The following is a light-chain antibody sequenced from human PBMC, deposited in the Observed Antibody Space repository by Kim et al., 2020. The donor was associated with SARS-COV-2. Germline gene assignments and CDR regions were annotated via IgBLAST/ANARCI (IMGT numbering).Light chain of an antibody. CDR2: DAS. Sequence: EIVMTQSPATLSVSPGERATLSCRASQSVSSNLAWYQQKSGQAPRLLIYDASTRASGIPARFSGSGSGTEFTLTISSLQSEDFATYYCQQYDNWGSFGQGTKLEI. V-gene: IGKV3-15*01. CDR3: QQYDNWGS. J-gene: IGKJ2*03. CDR1: QSVSSN.